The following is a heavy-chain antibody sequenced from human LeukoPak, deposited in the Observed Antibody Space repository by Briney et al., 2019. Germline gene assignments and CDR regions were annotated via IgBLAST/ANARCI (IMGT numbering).Heavy chain of an antibody. D-gene: IGHD1-26*01. CDR1: GFTFSSYS. CDR2: ISSSSSYI. Sequence: GGSLTLSCAASGFTFSSYSMNWVRQAPGKGLEWVSSISSSSSYIYYADSVKGRFTISRDNAKNSLYLQMNSLRAEDTAVYYCARDSRIVGAYDYWGQGTLVTVSS. CDR3: ARDSRIVGAYDY. J-gene: IGHJ4*02. V-gene: IGHV3-21*01.